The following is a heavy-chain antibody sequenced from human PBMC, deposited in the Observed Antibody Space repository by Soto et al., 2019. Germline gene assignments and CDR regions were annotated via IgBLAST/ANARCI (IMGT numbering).Heavy chain of an antibody. D-gene: IGHD2-2*01. CDR3: ARDGDCISTSCYVFDN. V-gene: IGHV1-18*01. CDR2: ISGHNGNT. Sequence: QVQLVQSGGEVKKPGXSVKVSCKAXGYXFSTHGISWVRQAPGQGLEWMGWISGHNGNTNYAQRLQGRITMTTDTSTSTAYMELRSLRSDDTAVYYCARDGDCISTSCYVFDNWXQGTLVTVSS. CDR1: GYXFSTHG. J-gene: IGHJ4*02.